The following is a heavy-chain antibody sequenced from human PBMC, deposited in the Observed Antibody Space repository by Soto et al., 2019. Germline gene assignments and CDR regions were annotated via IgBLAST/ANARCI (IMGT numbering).Heavy chain of an antibody. Sequence: SGPTLVNPTQTLTLTCTFSGFSLSTSGVGVGWIRQPPGKALEWLALIYWNDDKRYSPPLKSRLTITKDTSKNQVVLTMTNMDPVDTATYYCAHSTYDFWSGYSYYYYYGMDVWGQGTTVTVSS. D-gene: IGHD3-3*01. CDR1: GFSLSTSGVG. CDR2: IYWNDDK. CDR3: AHSTYDFWSGYSYYYYYGMDV. J-gene: IGHJ6*02. V-gene: IGHV2-5*01.